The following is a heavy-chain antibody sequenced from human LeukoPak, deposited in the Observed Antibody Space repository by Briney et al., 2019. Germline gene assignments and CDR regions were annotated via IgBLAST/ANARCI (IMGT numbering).Heavy chain of an antibody. V-gene: IGHV4-4*02. D-gene: IGHD2-8*01. Sequence: SETLSLTPRESVGSISTTTWCCWVRQFPGQGLQWIGEGSLEGVRNYNPSLTSRGTMSLDRAKNLLSLNLNSVTAADTAVYYCSRENGAFSPFGYWGQGILVTV. CDR2: GSLEGVR. CDR1: VGSISTTTW. CDR3: SRENGAFSPFGY. J-gene: IGHJ4*02.